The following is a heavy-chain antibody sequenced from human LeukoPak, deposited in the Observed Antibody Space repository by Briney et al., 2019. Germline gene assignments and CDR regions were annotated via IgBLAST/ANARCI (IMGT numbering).Heavy chain of an antibody. D-gene: IGHD4-17*01. CDR3: ARYRDYAFDY. CDR2: ISTTSVM. V-gene: IGHV3-48*02. Sequence: GGSLRLSCAASGFTFSSYSMNWVRQAPGKGLEWISYISTTSVMYYADSVKGRFTISRDNAKNSLYLQMNSLRDEDTAVYYCARYRDYAFDYWGQGTLVTVSS. CDR1: GFTFSSYS. J-gene: IGHJ4*02.